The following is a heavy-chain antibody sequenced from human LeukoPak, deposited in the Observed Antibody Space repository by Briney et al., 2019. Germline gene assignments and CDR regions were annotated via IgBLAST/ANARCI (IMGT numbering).Heavy chain of an antibody. CDR3: AKGPNFGSRRAVNY. V-gene: IGHV3-23*01. CDR1: DSSFWSHD. Sequence: PGGSLRLSCAVSDSSFWSHDMSWVRQTLEKGLEWVSSIASDGASFYADSVRGRFTISRDKSQNILYLQMNSLRADDTARYYCAKGPNFGSRRAVNYWGQGRLVTASS. CDR2: IASDGAS. D-gene: IGHD3-10*01. J-gene: IGHJ4*02.